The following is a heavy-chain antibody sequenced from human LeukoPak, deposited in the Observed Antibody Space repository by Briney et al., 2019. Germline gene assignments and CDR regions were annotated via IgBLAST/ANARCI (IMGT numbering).Heavy chain of an antibody. CDR2: IYYSGST. J-gene: IGHJ6*02. CDR1: GGSVSSGSNY. Sequence: SETLSLTCTVSGGSVSSGSNYWSWIRQPPGKRLEWIGYIYYSGSTNYNPSLKSRVTISVDTSKNQFSLKLSSVTAADTAVYYCARDYDGGYYYYGMDVWGQGTTVTVSS. D-gene: IGHD3-16*01. CDR3: ARDYDGGYYYYGMDV. V-gene: IGHV4-61*01.